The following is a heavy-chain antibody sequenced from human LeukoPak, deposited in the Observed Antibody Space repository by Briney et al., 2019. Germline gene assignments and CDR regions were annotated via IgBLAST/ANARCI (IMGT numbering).Heavy chain of an antibody. D-gene: IGHD5-12*01. V-gene: IGHV3-30*02. CDR3: ALVATTTPFDY. J-gene: IGHJ4*02. CDR1: EFTFSNYG. CDR2: TGYDGSNE. Sequence: GGSPRLSCAASEFTFSNYGMHWVRQVPGKGLEWVAFTGYDGSNEHYADSVKGRFTISRDNSKNTLYLQMNSLRAEDTAVYYCALVATTTPFDYWGQGTLVTVSS.